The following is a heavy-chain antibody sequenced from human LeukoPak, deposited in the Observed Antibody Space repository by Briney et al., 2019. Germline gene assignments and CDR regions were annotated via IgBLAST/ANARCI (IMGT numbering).Heavy chain of an antibody. V-gene: IGHV4-59*08. CDR3: ARQRGDYNPPFYS. J-gene: IGHJ4*02. Sequence: SETLSLTCTVSGASISSDYWTWIRQAPGKGLEWIGYINYSGATHYNPSLRSRVTISIDTSKNHFFLQPSSVIAADTGLYYCARQRGDYNPPFYSWGQGTLLTASS. D-gene: IGHD4-17*01. CDR1: GASISSDY. CDR2: INYSGAT.